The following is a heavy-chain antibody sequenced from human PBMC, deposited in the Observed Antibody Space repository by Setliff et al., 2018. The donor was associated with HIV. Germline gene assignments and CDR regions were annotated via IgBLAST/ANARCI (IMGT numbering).Heavy chain of an antibody. D-gene: IGHD7-27*01. V-gene: IGHV3-30*18. Sequence: GGSLRLSCAASGFTFSSYGMHWVRQAPGKGLEWVSLISDDGSKKYYADSVKGRFSISRDNPKNTVYLQMNSLRPEDTALYYCAKIPHTGDSAFDVWGQGTMVTVSS. CDR3: AKIPHTGDSAFDV. J-gene: IGHJ3*01. CDR1: GFTFSSYG. CDR2: ISDDGSKK.